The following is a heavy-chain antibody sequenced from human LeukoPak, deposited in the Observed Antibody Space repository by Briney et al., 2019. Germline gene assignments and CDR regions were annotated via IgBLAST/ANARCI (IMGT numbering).Heavy chain of an antibody. J-gene: IGHJ4*02. CDR1: GFNINTYS. CDR3: VRGGTGDGNYFDY. D-gene: IGHD7-27*01. V-gene: IGHV3-48*01. CDR2: IDNDDDPI. Sequence: PGGSLRLSCATSGFNINTYSLNWVRQTPGKGLEWLSYIDNDDDPIYYADSVKGRFTASRDNARNSLYLQLNSLRAEDTAIYYCVRGGTGDGNYFDYWGQGTLVTVSS.